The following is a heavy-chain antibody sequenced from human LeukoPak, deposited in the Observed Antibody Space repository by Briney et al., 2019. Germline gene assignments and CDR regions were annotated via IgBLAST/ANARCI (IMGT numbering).Heavy chain of an antibody. V-gene: IGHV1-46*01. J-gene: IGHJ5*02. CDR3: AKGERITMVRGVIEEWFDP. CDR2: INPSGGST. Sequence: ASVKVSCKASGYTFTGYYMHWVRQAPGQGLEWMGIINPSGGSTSYAQKFQGRVTMTRDTSTSTVYMELSSLRSEDTAVYYCAKGERITMVRGVIEEWFDPWGQGTLVTVSS. CDR1: GYTFTGYY. D-gene: IGHD3-10*01.